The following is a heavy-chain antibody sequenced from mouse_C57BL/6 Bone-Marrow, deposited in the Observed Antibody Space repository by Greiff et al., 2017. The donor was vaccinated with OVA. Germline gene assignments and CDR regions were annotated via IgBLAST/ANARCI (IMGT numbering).Heavy chain of an antibody. J-gene: IGHJ2*01. CDR1: GFNIKDDY. D-gene: IGHD2-3*01. CDR2: IDPENGDT. Sequence: VQLQQSGAELVRPGASVKLSCTASGFNIKDDYMHWVKQRPEQGLEWIGWIDPENGDTEYASKFQGKATITADTSSNTAYLQLSSLTSEDTAVYYCTADGYLYGGYWGQGTTLTGSS. CDR3: TADGYLYGGY. V-gene: IGHV14-4*01.